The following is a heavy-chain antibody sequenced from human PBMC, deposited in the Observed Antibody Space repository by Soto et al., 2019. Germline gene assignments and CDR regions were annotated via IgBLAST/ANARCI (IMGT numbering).Heavy chain of an antibody. V-gene: IGHV3-74*02. Sequence: EVQLVESGGGLVQPGGSLRLSCAASGFTFSNYWMHWVRQAPGRGLVWVSHINTDGSIATYADSVKGRFTISRDNAKNTLYLQMNRLRVEDTAVYYCAHPTLAGGGPGALVTVSS. D-gene: IGHD3-16*01. J-gene: IGHJ4*02. CDR2: INTDGSIA. CDR3: AHPTLAG. CDR1: GFTFSNYW.